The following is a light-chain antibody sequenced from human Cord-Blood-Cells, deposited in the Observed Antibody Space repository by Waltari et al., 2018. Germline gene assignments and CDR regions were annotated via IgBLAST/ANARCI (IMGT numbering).Light chain of an antibody. Sequence: QSVLTQPPSESGTPGQRVTISCSGSSSNIGSNTVNWYQQLPGTAPKLLIYSNNQRPSEVPDRFSGSKSGTSASLAISGLQSEDEADYYGAAWDYSLNGWVFGGGTKLTVL. CDR3: AAWDYSLNGWV. V-gene: IGLV1-44*01. CDR2: SNN. J-gene: IGLJ3*02. CDR1: SSNIGSNT.